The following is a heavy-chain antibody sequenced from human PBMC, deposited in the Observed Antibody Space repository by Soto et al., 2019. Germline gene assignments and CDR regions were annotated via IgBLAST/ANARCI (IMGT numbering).Heavy chain of an antibody. CDR3: ARDPRSGYDSSGYYYTGAFDI. J-gene: IGHJ3*02. CDR1: GGSISSGGYY. V-gene: IGHV4-31*03. CDR2: IYYSGST. D-gene: IGHD3-22*01. Sequence: SETLCLTCTVSGGSISSGGYYWSWIRQHPGKGLEWIGYIYYSGSTYYNPSLKSRVTISVDTSKNQFSLKLSSVTAADTAVYYCARDPRSGYDSSGYYYTGAFDIWGQGTMVTVSS.